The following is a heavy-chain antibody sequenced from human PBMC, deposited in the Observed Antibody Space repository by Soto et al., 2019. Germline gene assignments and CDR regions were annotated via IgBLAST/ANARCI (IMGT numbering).Heavy chain of an antibody. J-gene: IGHJ4*02. Sequence: TGGSLRLSCAASQFSFSSYWMHWVRQVPGKGPAWVSRINHDGSKTEYADSVKGRFTISRDNTNNTLYLQMNSLRVEDTAMYYCVREHWGFSGTWYDYWGQGTLVTVSS. CDR3: VREHWGFSGTWYDY. CDR1: QFSFSSYW. CDR2: INHDGSKT. V-gene: IGHV3-74*01. D-gene: IGHD6-13*01.